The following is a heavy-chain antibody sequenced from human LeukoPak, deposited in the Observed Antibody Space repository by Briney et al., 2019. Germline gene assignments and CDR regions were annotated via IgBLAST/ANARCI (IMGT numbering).Heavy chain of an antibody. J-gene: IGHJ4*02. Sequence: PGGSLRLSCAASGFTFSSYWMSWVRQAPGKGLEWVANIKQDGSEKYYVDSVKGRFTISRDNAKNSLYLQMNSLRAEDTAVYYCARILRYFDWASFDYWGQGTLVTVSS. D-gene: IGHD3-9*01. V-gene: IGHV3-7*01. CDR2: IKQDGSEK. CDR1: GFTFSSYW. CDR3: ARILRYFDWASFDY.